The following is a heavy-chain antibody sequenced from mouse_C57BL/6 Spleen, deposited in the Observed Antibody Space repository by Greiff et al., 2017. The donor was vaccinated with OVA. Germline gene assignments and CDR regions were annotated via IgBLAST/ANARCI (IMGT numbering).Heavy chain of an antibody. D-gene: IGHD1-1*01. CDR1: VYTFPSYW. J-gene: IGHJ3*01. CDR3: ALTTEFAY. CDR2: INPSNGGT. Sequence: VQLQQPGTELVKPGAPVKLSCTASVYTFPSYWLHWVNQRPGQGLEWMGNINPSNGGTNYTEKFTSKATQTVDTSSSTAYMQLSSVTSEDSAVYCCALTTEFAYWGQGTLVTVSA. V-gene: IGHV1-53*01.